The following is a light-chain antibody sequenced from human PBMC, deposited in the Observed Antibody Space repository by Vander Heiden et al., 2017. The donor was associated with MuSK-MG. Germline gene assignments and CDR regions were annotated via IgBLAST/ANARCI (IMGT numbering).Light chain of an antibody. CDR2: AAS. Sequence: DIQMTQSPSSLSASVGDRVTITCRASQSISSYLNWYQQKPGKAPKLLIYAASSLQSGVPSRFSGSGSGTDFTLTISRLQPEDFATYYCQQSDSTPRTFGQGIKVEIK. CDR1: QSISSY. J-gene: IGKJ1*01. V-gene: IGKV1-39*01. CDR3: QQSDSTPRT.